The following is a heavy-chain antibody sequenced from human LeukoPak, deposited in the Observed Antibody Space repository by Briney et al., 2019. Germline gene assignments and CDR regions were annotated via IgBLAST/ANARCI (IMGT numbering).Heavy chain of an antibody. CDR3: ARFQGVGDYYFYYYMDV. CDR2: ISSSSSYK. V-gene: IGHV3-21*01. Sequence: GGSLTLSCAASGFTFSSYSINWVRQAPGKGLEWVSSISSSSSYKYYADSVKGRFTISRDNAKNSLYLQMNSLRAEDTAVYYCARFQGVGDYYFYYYMDVWGKGTTVTVSS. CDR1: GFTFSSYS. D-gene: IGHD3-3*01. J-gene: IGHJ6*03.